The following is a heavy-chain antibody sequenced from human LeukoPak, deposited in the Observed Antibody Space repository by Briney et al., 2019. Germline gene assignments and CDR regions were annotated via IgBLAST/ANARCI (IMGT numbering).Heavy chain of an antibody. V-gene: IGHV3-53*01. CDR2: LYVNENR. CDR1: GPIVSTNY. Sequence: GGSLRLSCSVSGPIVSTNYMSWVRQAPGKGLEWISILYVNENRYYADSVKGRFIISRDTSKNTLYLQMNSLRAEDTAMYYCVREDLGVDYWGQGTLVTVSS. D-gene: IGHD1-26*01. CDR3: VREDLGVDY. J-gene: IGHJ4*02.